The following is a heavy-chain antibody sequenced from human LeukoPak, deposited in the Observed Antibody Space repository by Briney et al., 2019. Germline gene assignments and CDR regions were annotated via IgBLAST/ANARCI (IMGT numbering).Heavy chain of an antibody. Sequence: GGSVTLSCAASGFIFDVYGMTWVRQGPGKGLEWGCGINSSGYRESDAGSVRRPFTISKNTTKSPLYLQMSSMRPEDTSLYYCVRDLRSDYAFDSWGQGTLVTVSS. CDR2: INSSGYRE. CDR1: GFIFDVYG. V-gene: IGHV3-20*04. CDR3: VRDLRSDYAFDS. J-gene: IGHJ4*02. D-gene: IGHD1-26*01.